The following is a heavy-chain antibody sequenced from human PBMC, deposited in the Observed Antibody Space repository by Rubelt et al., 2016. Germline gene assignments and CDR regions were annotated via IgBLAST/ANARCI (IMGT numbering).Heavy chain of an antibody. Sequence: QVQLVQSGAEVKKPGASVKVSCKASGYTFTGSYLHWVRQAPGQGLEYMGWINPKSGDTKYAQEFQGRVTMTRDTSISTLYMELSRLRSDDTAMYYCAKTGTRTKNSWGQGTLVTVSS. V-gene: IGHV1-2*02. CDR2: INPKSGDT. CDR3: AKTGTRTKNS. J-gene: IGHJ4*02. D-gene: IGHD1-7*01. CDR1: GYTFTGSY.